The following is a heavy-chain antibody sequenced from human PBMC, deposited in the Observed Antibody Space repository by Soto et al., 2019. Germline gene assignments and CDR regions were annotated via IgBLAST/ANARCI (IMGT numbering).Heavy chain of an antibody. D-gene: IGHD6-19*01. CDR2: ISYDGSNK. CDR1: GFTFSSYG. Sequence: QVQLVESGGGVVQPGRSLRLSCAASGFTFSSYGMHWVRQAPGKGLEWVAVISYDGSNKYYADSVKGRFTISRDKSKNALYLQMTSLRAEDTAVYYCARAVAGTFDYWGQGTLVTVSS. V-gene: IGHV3-30*03. CDR3: ARAVAGTFDY. J-gene: IGHJ4*02.